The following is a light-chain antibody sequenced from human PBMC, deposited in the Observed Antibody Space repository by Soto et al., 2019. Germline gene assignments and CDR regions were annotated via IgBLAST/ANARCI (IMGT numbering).Light chain of an antibody. Sequence: QSVLTQPPSVSGAPGQRVTISCTGSSSNIGAGYDVHWYQQLPGTAPKLLIYVNNNRPSGVPDRFSGSKSGTSASLAITGLQAEDEADYYCQSYDSSLSGPYYVFGTGTKLTVL. CDR1: SSNIGAGYD. J-gene: IGLJ1*01. V-gene: IGLV1-40*01. CDR3: QSYDSSLSGPYYV. CDR2: VNN.